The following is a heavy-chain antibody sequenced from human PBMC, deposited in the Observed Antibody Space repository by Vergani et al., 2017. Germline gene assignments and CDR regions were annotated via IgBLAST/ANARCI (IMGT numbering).Heavy chain of an antibody. Sequence: QVQLQQWGGGLLKPSETLSLTFVVNGWYFTSYHWTWIRQSPGEGLEWVGDIDHTGRPDYNPSLKRRLTMSVDKSRNQCSLTLNSVTATGPAIYFCARVNTETNGHLYFYYYMDGWGQGTAVTVS. J-gene: IGHJ6*03. CDR3: ARVNTETNGHLYFYYYMDG. CDR2: IDHTGRP. CDR1: GWYFTSYH. D-gene: IGHD4-11*01. V-gene: IGHV4-34*01.